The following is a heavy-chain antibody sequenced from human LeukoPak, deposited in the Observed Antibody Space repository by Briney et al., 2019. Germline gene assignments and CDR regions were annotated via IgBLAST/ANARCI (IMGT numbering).Heavy chain of an antibody. V-gene: IGHV4-39*07. J-gene: IGHJ4*02. Sequence: SETLSLTCTVSGGSISSSSYYWGWIRQPPGKGLEWIGEINHSGSTNYNPSLKSRVTISVDTSKNQFSLKLSSVTAADTAVYYCARPRGYSYGYYFDYWGQGTLVTVSS. CDR2: INHSGST. CDR3: ARPRGYSYGYYFDY. CDR1: GGSISSSSYY. D-gene: IGHD5-18*01.